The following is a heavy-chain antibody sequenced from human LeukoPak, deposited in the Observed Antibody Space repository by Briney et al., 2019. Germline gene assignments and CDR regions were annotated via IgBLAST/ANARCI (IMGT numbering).Heavy chain of an antibody. J-gene: IGHJ4*02. V-gene: IGHV4-39*01. Sequence: NSSETLSLTRTVSGGSISSSSYYWGWIRQPPGKGLEWIGSIYYSGSTYYNPSLKSRVTISVDTSKNQFSLKLSSVTAADTAVYYCARLFVVSSSWYYFDYWGQGTLVTVSS. CDR1: GGSISSSSYY. D-gene: IGHD6-13*01. CDR3: ARLFVVSSSWYYFDY. CDR2: IYYSGST.